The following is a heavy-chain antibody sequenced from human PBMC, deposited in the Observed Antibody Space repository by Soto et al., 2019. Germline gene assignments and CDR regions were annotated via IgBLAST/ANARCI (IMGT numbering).Heavy chain of an antibody. J-gene: IGHJ4*02. Sequence: QVQLVESGGGVVQPGRSLRLSCAASGFTFSSFGMHWVRQAPGKGLEWVAVISYDGSNKYYADSVKGRFTISRDNSKNTLYLQMNSLRAEDTAVYYCAKDRGAVAGLIDYWSQGTLVTVSS. CDR2: ISYDGSNK. V-gene: IGHV3-30*18. CDR1: GFTFSSFG. D-gene: IGHD6-19*01. CDR3: AKDRGAVAGLIDY.